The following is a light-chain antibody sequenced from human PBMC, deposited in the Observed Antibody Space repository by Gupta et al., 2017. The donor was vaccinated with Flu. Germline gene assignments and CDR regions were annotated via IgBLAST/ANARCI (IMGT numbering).Light chain of an antibody. CDR2: SNN. V-gene: IGLV1-47*02. CDR3: AAWDDSLSGVV. CDR1: SSNIGSNY. Sequence: QSVLTQPPSASGTPGQRVTISCSGSSSNIGSNYVYWYQQLPGTAPKVLIHSNNQRPSGVPDRFSGSKSGTSASLAVSGLRSEDEADYFCAAWDDSLSGVVFGGGTKLTVL. J-gene: IGLJ2*01.